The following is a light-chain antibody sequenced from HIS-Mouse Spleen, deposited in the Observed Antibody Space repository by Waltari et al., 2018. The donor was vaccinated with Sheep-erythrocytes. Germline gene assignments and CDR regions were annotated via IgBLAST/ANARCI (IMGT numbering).Light chain of an antibody. CDR1: TTHVGGYNY. J-gene: IGLJ2*01. V-gene: IGLV2-11*01. CDR3: CSYAGSYTLV. CDR2: DVS. Sequence: QSALTQPRPVSGSPGLSVTISCTGTTTHVGGYNYVPWYQQPPGKAPKLMIYDVSKRPSGVPDRFSGSKSGNTASLTISGLQAEDEADYYCCSYAGSYTLVFGGGTKLTVL.